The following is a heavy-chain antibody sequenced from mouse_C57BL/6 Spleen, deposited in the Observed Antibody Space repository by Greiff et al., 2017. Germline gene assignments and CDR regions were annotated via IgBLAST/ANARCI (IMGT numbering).Heavy chain of an antibody. D-gene: IGHD2-1*01. CDR3: ARRGAYGNYVDWYFDV. CDR2: VYPYNGGT. CDR1: GFTFTDYY. Sequence: VQLQQSGPVLVKPGPSVQISCKASGFTFTDYYMDWVKQSHGKSLEWIGLVYPYNGGTSYNQKFKGKATLTVDTSSSTGYMELNSLTSEDSAFYYCARRGAYGNYVDWYFDVWGTGTTVTVSS. V-gene: IGHV1-36*01. J-gene: IGHJ1*03.